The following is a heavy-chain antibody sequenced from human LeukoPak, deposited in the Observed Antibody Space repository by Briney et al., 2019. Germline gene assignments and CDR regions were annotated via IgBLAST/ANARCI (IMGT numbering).Heavy chain of an antibody. J-gene: IGHJ4*02. CDR3: ATYRQVLLPFES. Sequence: PGGSLRLSCAASGFTFDDYAMHWVRQAPGKGLEWVSSSGGEIHYADSVRGRFTISRDNSKSTLSLQMNSLRAEDTAIYYCATYRQVLLPFESWGQGTLVTVSS. CDR2: SGGEI. V-gene: IGHV3-23*01. CDR1: GFTFDDYA. D-gene: IGHD2-8*02.